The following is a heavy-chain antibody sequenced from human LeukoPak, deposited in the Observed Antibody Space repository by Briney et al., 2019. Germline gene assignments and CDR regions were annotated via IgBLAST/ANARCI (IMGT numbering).Heavy chain of an antibody. CDR2: IYYSEIT. V-gene: IGHV4-59*01. D-gene: IGHD1-26*01. CDR1: GGSITSYY. Sequence: SETLSLTCTVSGGSITSYYWSWIRQPPGKGLEYIGYIYYSEITNYNPSLKSRVSISVDTSKNQFSLKLSSVTAADTAVYYYARLSNTGSYQYYFDYWGQGTLVTVSS. CDR3: ARLSNTGSYQYYFDY. J-gene: IGHJ4*02.